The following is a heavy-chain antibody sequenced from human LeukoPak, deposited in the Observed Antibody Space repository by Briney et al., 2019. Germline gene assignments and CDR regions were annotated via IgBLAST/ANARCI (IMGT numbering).Heavy chain of an antibody. J-gene: IGHJ5*02. V-gene: IGHV3-7*01. D-gene: IGHD3-10*01. Sequence: DSVKGRFTTSRDNAENSLYLQMNSLRAEDTAVYYCARGPVLLWFGESDWFGPWGQGTLVTVTS. CDR3: ARGPVLLWFGESDWFGP.